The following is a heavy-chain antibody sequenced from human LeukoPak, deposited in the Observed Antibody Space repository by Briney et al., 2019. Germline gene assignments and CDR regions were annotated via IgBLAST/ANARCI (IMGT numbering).Heavy chain of an antibody. Sequence: DSVKGRFTISRDNAKNSLYLQMNSLRAEDTAVYYCARGPVRTEFDYWGQGTLVTVSS. CDR3: ARGPVRTEFDY. J-gene: IGHJ4*02. V-gene: IGHV3-48*03.